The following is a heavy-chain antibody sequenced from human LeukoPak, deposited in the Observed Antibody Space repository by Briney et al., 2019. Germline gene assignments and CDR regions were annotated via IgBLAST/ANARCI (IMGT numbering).Heavy chain of an antibody. CDR2: IWYDGSNK. D-gene: IGHD6-13*01. V-gene: IGHV3-33*01. CDR1: GFTSRNYG. Sequence: GGSLRLSCTASGFTSRNYGMHWVRQAPGKGLEWVAVIWYDGSNKYYADSVKGRFTISRDNSKNTLYLQVDSLRAEDTAVYYCTRDVSSTRFDCWGQGTQVTVSS. J-gene: IGHJ4*02. CDR3: TRDVSSTRFDC.